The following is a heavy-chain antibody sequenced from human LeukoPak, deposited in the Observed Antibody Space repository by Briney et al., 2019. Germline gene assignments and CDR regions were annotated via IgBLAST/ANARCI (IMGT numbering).Heavy chain of an antibody. V-gene: IGHV4-39*01. CDR2: IFYSGSS. Sequence: SETLSLTCTVSGGSISSSVYYWGWIRQPPEKGLEWIGSIFYSGSSFYNPSLKSRVSISVDTSKNQFSLKLNSVTAADTAVYYCTSLIRIVGSSGDDYWGQGTLVTASS. J-gene: IGHJ4*02. CDR1: GGSISSSVYY. D-gene: IGHD1-26*01. CDR3: TSLIRIVGSSGDDY.